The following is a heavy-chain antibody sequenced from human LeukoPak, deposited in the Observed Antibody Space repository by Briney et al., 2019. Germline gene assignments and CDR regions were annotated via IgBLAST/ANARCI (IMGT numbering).Heavy chain of an antibody. D-gene: IGHD4-23*01. V-gene: IGHV3-53*01. Sequence: GGSLRLSCAASGFTVSSNYMSWVRQAPGKGLEWVSVIYSGGSTYYADSVKGRFTISRGNSKNTLYLQMNSLRAEDTAVYYCARAKAQNYGGNSHYFDYWGQGTLVTVSS. CDR2: IYSGGST. CDR1: GFTVSSNY. J-gene: IGHJ4*02. CDR3: ARAKAQNYGGNSHYFDY.